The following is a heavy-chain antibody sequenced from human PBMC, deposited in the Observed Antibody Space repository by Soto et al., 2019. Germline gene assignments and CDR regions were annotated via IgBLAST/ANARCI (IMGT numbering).Heavy chain of an antibody. CDR1: RGTFSSYA. V-gene: IGHV1-69*06. CDR3: ARDAMAGYKYSGFDP. Sequence: GASVKVSCKASRGTFSSYAVSWVRQAHGQGFEWMGGIIPIFGTANYAQKFQGRVTITADKSTSTAYMELSSLRSEDTAVYYCARDAMAGYKYSGFDPCGQGTLVTVSS. D-gene: IGHD6-19*01. CDR2: IIPIFGTA. J-gene: IGHJ5*02.